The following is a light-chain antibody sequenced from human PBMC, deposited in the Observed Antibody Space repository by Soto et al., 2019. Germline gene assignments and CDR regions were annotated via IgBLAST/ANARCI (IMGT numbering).Light chain of an antibody. J-gene: IGLJ1*01. Sequence: QSVLTQPASVSGSPGQSVTISCTGPRSDIGDSNFISLYQHSPGKAPRLLIYEVNNRPSGVSKRFSGSKAGNTASLTISGLLDDDEADYFCASFRSGTILVFGSGTKATVL. CDR1: RSDIGDSNF. CDR3: ASFRSGTILV. CDR2: EVN. V-gene: IGLV2-14*01.